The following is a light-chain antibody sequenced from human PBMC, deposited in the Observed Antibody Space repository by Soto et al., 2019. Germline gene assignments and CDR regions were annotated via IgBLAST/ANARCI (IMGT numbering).Light chain of an antibody. Sequence: DIQMTPSPSSVSASVGDRFTITCRASQGISSWLAWYQQKPGKAPKLLIYAASSLQSGVPSRFSGSGSGTDFTLTISSLQPEDFATFYCQKSYSTPITCGQGTRREIK. J-gene: IGKJ5*01. V-gene: IGKV1-12*01. CDR3: QKSYSTPIT. CDR1: QGISSW. CDR2: AAS.